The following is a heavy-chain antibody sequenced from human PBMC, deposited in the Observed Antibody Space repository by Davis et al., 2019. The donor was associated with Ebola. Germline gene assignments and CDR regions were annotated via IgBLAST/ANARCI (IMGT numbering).Heavy chain of an antibody. CDR3: ARGGDMTTVTSSLFDY. CDR1: GYTFTGYY. V-gene: IGHV1-46*01. D-gene: IGHD4-17*01. Sequence: ASVKVSCKASGYTFTGYYMHWVRQAPGQGLEWMGIINPSGDGTSYAQKFQGRVTMTRDTSTSTVYMELSSLRSEDTAVYFCARGGDMTTVTSSLFDYWGQGTLVTVSS. J-gene: IGHJ4*02. CDR2: INPSGDGT.